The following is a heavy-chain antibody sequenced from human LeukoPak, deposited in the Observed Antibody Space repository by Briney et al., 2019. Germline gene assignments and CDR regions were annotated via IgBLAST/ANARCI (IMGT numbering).Heavy chain of an antibody. CDR1: GFTFSTYA. Sequence: GSLRLSCAASGFTFSTYAMSWVRQAPGKGLEWVSTVANSGVDTYYADSVRGRFTISRDNSRNTVYLQINSLRAEDTAVYYCAKSHSVAQRGYFDYWGQGTLVTVSS. CDR3: AKSHSVAQRGYFDY. CDR2: VANSGVDT. D-gene: IGHD4-23*01. J-gene: IGHJ4*02. V-gene: IGHV3-23*01.